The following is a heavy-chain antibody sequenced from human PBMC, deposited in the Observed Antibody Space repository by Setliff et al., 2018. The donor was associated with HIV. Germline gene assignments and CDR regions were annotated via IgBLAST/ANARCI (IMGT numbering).Heavy chain of an antibody. D-gene: IGHD3-3*01. V-gene: IGHV1-8*01. CDR2: MNPNSGNT. CDR1: GYTFINYD. J-gene: IGHJ5*02. CDR3: AQDYTATFWEYNWFDP. Sequence: ASVKVSCKASGYTFINYDISWVRQATGQGLEWMGWMNPNSGNTGYSQTFQGRVTMTRNTSIGTAYMELSSLRSEDTALYFCAQDYTATFWEYNWFDPWGQGTLVTVSS.